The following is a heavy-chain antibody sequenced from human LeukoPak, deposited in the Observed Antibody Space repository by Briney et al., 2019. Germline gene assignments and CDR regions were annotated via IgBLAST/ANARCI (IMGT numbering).Heavy chain of an antibody. CDR1: GGSISISSGGYY. D-gene: IGHD2-21*01. V-gene: IGHV4-31*03. Sequence: ETSEALSLTCTVSGGSISISSGGYYWSWIRQHPGKGLEWIGYIYYSGSTYYKPSLESRVIVSVDMSKNQFSLKLSSVTAADTAVYYCARVSLGIEEWGQGILVTVSS. CDR2: IYYSGST. J-gene: IGHJ4*02. CDR3: ARVSLGIEE.